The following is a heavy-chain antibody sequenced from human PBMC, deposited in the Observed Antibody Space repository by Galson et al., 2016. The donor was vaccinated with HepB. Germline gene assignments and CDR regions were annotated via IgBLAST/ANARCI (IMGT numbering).Heavy chain of an antibody. CDR3: ARGDIVVVPAAKAEYYYYYGMDV. J-gene: IGHJ6*02. V-gene: IGHV1-18*01. D-gene: IGHD2-2*01. CDR2: TSAYNGNT. Sequence: SVKVSCKASGYTFTSHGISWVRQAPGQGLEWMGWTSAYNGNTNYAQKLQGRGTMTTDTSTSTAYMELRSLRYDDTAVYYCARGDIVVVPAAKAEYYYYYGMDVWGQGTTVTVSS. CDR1: GYTFTSHG.